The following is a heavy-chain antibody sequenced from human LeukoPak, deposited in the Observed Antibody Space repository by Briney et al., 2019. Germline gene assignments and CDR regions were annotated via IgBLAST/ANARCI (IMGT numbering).Heavy chain of an antibody. CDR1: GFTFSSYA. J-gene: IGHJ4*02. Sequence: GGSLRLSCAASGFTFSSYAMSWVRQAPGRGLEWVSAISGSGGSTYYADSVKGRFTISRDNSKNTLYLQMNSLRAEDTAVYYCATPGYSSGWYRVDYWGQGTLVTVSS. D-gene: IGHD6-19*01. CDR3: ATPGYSSGWYRVDY. V-gene: IGHV3-23*01. CDR2: ISGSGGST.